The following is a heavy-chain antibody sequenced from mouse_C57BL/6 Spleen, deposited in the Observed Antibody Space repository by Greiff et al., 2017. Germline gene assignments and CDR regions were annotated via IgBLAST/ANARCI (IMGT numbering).Heavy chain of an antibody. D-gene: IGHD1-1*01. CDR2: ISYDGSN. CDR1: GYSITSGYY. J-gene: IGHJ4*01. Sequence: ESGPGLVKPSQSLSLTCSVTGYSITSGYYWNWIRQFPGNKLEWMGYISYDGSNNYNPSLKNRISITRDTSKNQFFLKLNSVTTEDTATYYCASGDYYGSSYVDAMDYWGQGTSVTVSS. V-gene: IGHV3-6*01. CDR3: ASGDYYGSSYVDAMDY.